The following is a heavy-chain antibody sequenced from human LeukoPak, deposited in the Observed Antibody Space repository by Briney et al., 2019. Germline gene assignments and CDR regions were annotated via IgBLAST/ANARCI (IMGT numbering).Heavy chain of an antibody. V-gene: IGHV4-59*01. CDR2: IYYSGST. J-gene: IGHJ4*02. CDR1: GGSISSYY. D-gene: IGHD4-11*01. Sequence: KAAETLSLTCTVAGGSISSYYWSWIRQPRGKGLEWIGYIYYSGSTNYNPSLKSRVTISVDTSKNQFSLKLSSVTAADTDVYYCASQTTVPADFDYWGQGTLVTVSS. CDR3: ASQTTVPADFDY.